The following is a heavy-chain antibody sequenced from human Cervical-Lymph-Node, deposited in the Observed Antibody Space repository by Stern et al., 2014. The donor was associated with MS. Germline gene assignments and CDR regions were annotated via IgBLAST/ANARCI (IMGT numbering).Heavy chain of an antibody. J-gene: IGHJ4*02. D-gene: IGHD2-15*01. V-gene: IGHV3-13*01. CDR3: ARGTHCSGGSCYSSDYFDY. CDR1: GFTFSSYD. CDR2: IGTAGET. Sequence: EVQLVESGGGLVQPGGSLRLSCAASGFTFSSYDMHWVRQATGKGLEWVSAIGTAGETYYPGSVKGRFTISRENAKNSLYLQMNSLRAGDTAVYYCARGTHCSGGSCYSSDYFDYWGQGTLVTVSS.